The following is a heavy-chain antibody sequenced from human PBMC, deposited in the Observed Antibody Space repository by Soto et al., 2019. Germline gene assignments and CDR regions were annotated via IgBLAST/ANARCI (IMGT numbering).Heavy chain of an antibody. Sequence: QVQLVESGGGVVQPGGTLRLSCQASGFNFDNYGMHWVRQAPGKGLEWVAVITYDGSFQSYADSVKGRFTLSRDNSINTLSLHLNTLKPEDTAVYHCAKDRVGGTFYTPLAFWVQGTLVTVSS. CDR1: GFNFDNYG. D-gene: IGHD1-7*01. CDR2: ITYDGSFQ. CDR3: AKDRVGGTFYTPLAF. V-gene: IGHV3-30*18. J-gene: IGHJ4*02.